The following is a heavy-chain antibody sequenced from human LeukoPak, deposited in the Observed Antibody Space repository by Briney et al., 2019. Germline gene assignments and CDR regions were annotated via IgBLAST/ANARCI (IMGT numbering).Heavy chain of an antibody. Sequence: GGSLRLSCVAPGFTFSNAWMSWVRQAPGKGLEWVGRIKSKTDGGTIDYAAPVKGRFTISRDDSKNTLYLQMNSLKPEDTAVYYCTIRAYGSGWYGGWYWGQGTLVTVSS. V-gene: IGHV3-15*01. CDR3: TIRAYGSGWYGGWY. CDR2: IKSKTDGGTI. J-gene: IGHJ4*02. CDR1: GFTFSNAW. D-gene: IGHD6-19*01.